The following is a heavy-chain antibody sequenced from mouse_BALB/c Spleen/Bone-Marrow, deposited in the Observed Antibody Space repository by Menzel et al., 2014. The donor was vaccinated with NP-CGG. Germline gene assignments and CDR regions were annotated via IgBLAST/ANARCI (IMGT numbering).Heavy chain of an antibody. Sequence: VQLQQSGAELVRPGTSVKVSCKASGYAFTDYSMEWLKQRPGQGLEWIGVINPGSGSTNYNEKFKDKATLTADKSSSTAYMQLSSPTSDDSAVYFCARYDGYFDYWGQGTILTVSS. CDR2: INPGSGST. D-gene: IGHD2-3*01. J-gene: IGHJ2*01. CDR3: ARYDGYFDY. CDR1: GYAFTDYS. V-gene: IGHV1-54*01.